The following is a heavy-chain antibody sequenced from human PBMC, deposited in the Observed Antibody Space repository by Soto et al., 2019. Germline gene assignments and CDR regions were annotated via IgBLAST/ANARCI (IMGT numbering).Heavy chain of an antibody. Sequence: GGSLRLSCAASGFTFSSYAMSWVRQAPGKGLEWVSAISGSGGSTCYADSVKGRFTISRDNSKNTLYLQMNSLRAEDTAVYYCAKLPSPYYYDSSGYYNNWFDPWGQGTLVTVSS. V-gene: IGHV3-23*01. D-gene: IGHD3-22*01. CDR3: AKLPSPYYYDSSGYYNNWFDP. CDR2: ISGSGGST. CDR1: GFTFSSYA. J-gene: IGHJ5*02.